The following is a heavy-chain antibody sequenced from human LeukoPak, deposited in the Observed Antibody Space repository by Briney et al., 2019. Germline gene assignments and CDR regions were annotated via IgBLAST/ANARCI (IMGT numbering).Heavy chain of an antibody. Sequence: GGSLRLSCAASGFTFSISAMKWVRQAPGKGLEWVSSISGGGTTYYADSAGGRFIISRDNSKNTLYLQMNSLRAEDTAVYYCAKLLMANDYGDPWGQGTLVTVSS. J-gene: IGHJ5*02. V-gene: IGHV3-23*01. CDR1: GFTFSISA. D-gene: IGHD4-17*01. CDR3: AKLLMANDYGDP. CDR2: ISGGGTT.